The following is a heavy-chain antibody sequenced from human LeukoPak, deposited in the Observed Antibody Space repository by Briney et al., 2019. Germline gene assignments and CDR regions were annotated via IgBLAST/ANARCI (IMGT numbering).Heavy chain of an antibody. CDR2: IHYNENS. CDR1: GDSISSFY. CDR3: VLAPNSNWFDF. D-gene: IGHD2-8*01. J-gene: IGHJ5*01. V-gene: IGHV4-59*08. Sequence: PSETLSLTCSVSGDSISSFYWNWIRQSPGKGLEWIGNIHYNENSNYNPSLKSRVTISIDTSRKQFFLKLSSVTAADTAVYYCVLAPNSNWFDFWGQGTQVTVSS.